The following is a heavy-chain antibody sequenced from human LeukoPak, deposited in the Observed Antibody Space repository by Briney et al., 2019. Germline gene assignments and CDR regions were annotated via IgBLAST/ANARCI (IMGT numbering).Heavy chain of an antibody. D-gene: IGHD6-6*01. CDR2: MNPNSGNT. CDR1: GYTFTSYD. V-gene: IGHV1-8*03. J-gene: IGHJ5*02. CDR3: ARGIPLSSIAARSPDFDP. Sequence: ASVNVSCKASGYTFTSYDINWVRQAPGQGLEWMGWMNPNSGNTGYAQKFQGRVTITRNTSISTAYMELSSLRSEDTAVYYCARGIPLSSIAARSPDFDPWGQGTLVTVSS.